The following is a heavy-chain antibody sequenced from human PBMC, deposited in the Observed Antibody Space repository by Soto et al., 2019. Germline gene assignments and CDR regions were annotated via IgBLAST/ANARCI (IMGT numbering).Heavy chain of an antibody. J-gene: IGHJ5*02. V-gene: IGHV4-30-2*01. CDR2: IYHSGST. Sequence: SETLSLTCAVSGGSISSGGYSWSWIRQPPGKGLEWIGYIYHSGSTYYNPSLKSRVTISVDTSKNQFSLKLSSVTAADTAVYYCARQSSYYGSGSYLVWFDPWGQGTLVTVSS. CDR3: ARQSSYYGSGSYLVWFDP. D-gene: IGHD3-10*01. CDR1: GGSISSGGYS.